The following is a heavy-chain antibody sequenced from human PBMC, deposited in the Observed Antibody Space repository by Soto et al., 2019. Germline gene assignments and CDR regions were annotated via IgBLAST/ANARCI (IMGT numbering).Heavy chain of an antibody. CDR3: AKCSPGYRSGLKAYYCDY. CDR2: ISGSGGST. V-gene: IGHV3-23*01. J-gene: IGHJ4*02. Sequence: PGGSLGLSCAASVFTFSSYAMSWVRQAPGKGLEWVSTISGSGGSTYYADSVKGRFTISRDNSKNTLYLQVNSLRAEDTAVYYFAKCSPGYRSGLKAYYCDYWGQG. D-gene: IGHD6-19*01. CDR1: VFTFSSYA.